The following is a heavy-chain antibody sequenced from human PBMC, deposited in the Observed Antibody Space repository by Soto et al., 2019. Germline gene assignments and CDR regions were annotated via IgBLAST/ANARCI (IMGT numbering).Heavy chain of an antibody. Sequence: PSETLSLTCTVSGGSISSYYWSWIRQPPWKGLEWIGYIYYSGSTNYNPSLKSRVTISVDTSKNQFSLKLSSVTAADTAVYYCARERRYCSGGSCQGHYFDYWGQGTLVTVSS. CDR2: IYYSGST. D-gene: IGHD2-15*01. J-gene: IGHJ4*02. CDR1: GGSISSYY. CDR3: ARERRYCSGGSCQGHYFDY. V-gene: IGHV4-59*01.